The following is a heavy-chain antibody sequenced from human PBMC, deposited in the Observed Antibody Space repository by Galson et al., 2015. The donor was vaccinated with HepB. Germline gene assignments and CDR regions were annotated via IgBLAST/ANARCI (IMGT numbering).Heavy chain of an antibody. CDR3: ARETLGYCSSTSCYSGAPTRYYYYGMDV. CDR1: GYTFTGYD. Sequence: SVKVSCKASGYTFTGYDINWVRQTTGQGLEWMGWMNPNSGNTGYAQKFQGRVTMTRNTSISTAYMELSSLRSEDTAAYHCARETLGYCSSTSCYSGAPTRYYYYGMDVWGQGTTVTVSS. D-gene: IGHD2-2*01. CDR2: MNPNSGNT. J-gene: IGHJ6*02. V-gene: IGHV1-8*01.